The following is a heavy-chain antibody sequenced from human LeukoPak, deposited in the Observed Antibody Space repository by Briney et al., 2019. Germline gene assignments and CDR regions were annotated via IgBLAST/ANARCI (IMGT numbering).Heavy chain of an antibody. Sequence: RASVKVSCKASGYTFTSYDINWVRQAPGQGLEWMGWINTETGNPTYAQGFTGQFVFSVDTSVNTAYLQISSLRTEDTAVYYCARGGYYGGSGTYGFFDYWGQGSLVTVSS. V-gene: IGHV7-4-1*02. CDR3: ARGGYYGGSGTYGFFDY. CDR2: INTETGNP. CDR1: GYTFTSYD. J-gene: IGHJ4*02. D-gene: IGHD3-10*01.